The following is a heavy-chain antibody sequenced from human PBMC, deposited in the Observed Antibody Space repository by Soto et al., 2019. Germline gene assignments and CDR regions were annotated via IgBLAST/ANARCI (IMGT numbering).Heavy chain of an antibody. J-gene: IGHJ4*02. CDR3: AKDRLAGGFDY. D-gene: IGHD3-16*01. Sequence: SLRLSCAVSGFTVSSKYMSWVRQAPGKGLEWVSLVSATAGTTYYTDSVKSRFTISRDNSRNTVYLQMNSLRADDTAVYYCAKDRLAGGFDYWGQGTLVTVSS. CDR1: GFTVSSKY. CDR2: VSATAGTT. V-gene: IGHV3-23*01.